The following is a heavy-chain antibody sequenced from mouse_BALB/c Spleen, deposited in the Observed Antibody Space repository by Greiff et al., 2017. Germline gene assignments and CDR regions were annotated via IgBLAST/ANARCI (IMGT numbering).Heavy chain of an antibody. CDR3: ARDAGSSRYYAMDY. CDR2: IWAGGST. V-gene: IGHV2-9*02. J-gene: IGHJ4*01. D-gene: IGHD1-1*01. CDR1: GFSLTSYG. Sequence: VMLVESGPGLVAPSQSLSITCTVSGFSLTSYGVHWVRQPPGKGLEWLGVIWAGGSTNYNSALMSRLSISKDNSKSQVFLKMNSLQTDDTAMYYCARDAGSSRYYAMDYWGQGTSVTVSS.